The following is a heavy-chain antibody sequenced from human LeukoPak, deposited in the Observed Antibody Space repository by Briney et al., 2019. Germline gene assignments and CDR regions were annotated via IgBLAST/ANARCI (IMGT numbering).Heavy chain of an antibody. D-gene: IGHD3-22*01. CDR1: GYTFTSYG. CDR2: ISSNSGNT. Sequence: ASVKVSCKASGYTFTSYGINWVRQAPGQGLEWMGWISSNSGNTNYAQNLQGRVTMTRDTSTGTAYMELRSLRSDDTAVYYCARRYYDISGYYRFDYWGQGTTVTVSS. V-gene: IGHV1-18*01. CDR3: ARRYYDISGYYRFDY. J-gene: IGHJ4*03.